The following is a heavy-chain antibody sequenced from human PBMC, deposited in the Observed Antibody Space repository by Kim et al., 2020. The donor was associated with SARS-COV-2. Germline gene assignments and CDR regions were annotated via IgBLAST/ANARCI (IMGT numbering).Heavy chain of an antibody. J-gene: IGHJ3*02. D-gene: IGHD3-10*01. Sequence: GGSLRLSCAASGFTFSNYALHWVRQAPGKGLEWVAVISYDGSHKYYADSVKGRFTISRDNSKNTLYVQMNSLRAEDTAVYYCAREGFGVLFVDAFDIWGQGTMVTVSS. V-gene: IGHV3-30*04. CDR1: GFTFSNYA. CDR3: AREGFGVLFVDAFDI. CDR2: ISYDGSHK.